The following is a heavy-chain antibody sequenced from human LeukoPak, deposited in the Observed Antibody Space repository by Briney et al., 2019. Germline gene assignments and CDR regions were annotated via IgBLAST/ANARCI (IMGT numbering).Heavy chain of an antibody. CDR1: GFTFSSYS. D-gene: IGHD6-13*01. V-gene: IGHV3-21*01. CDR3: ARDLSIAAAGPFDY. J-gene: IGHJ4*02. Sequence: PGGSLRLSCAASGFTFSSYSMNWVRQAPGKGLEWVSSISSSSSYIYYADSVKGRFTISRDNAKNSLYLQMNSLRAEDTAVYYCARDLSIAAAGPFDYWGQGTLVTVSS. CDR2: ISSSSSYI.